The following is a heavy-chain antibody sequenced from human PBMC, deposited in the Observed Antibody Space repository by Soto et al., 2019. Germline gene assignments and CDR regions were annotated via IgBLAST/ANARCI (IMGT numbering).Heavy chain of an antibody. J-gene: IGHJ4*02. V-gene: IGHV4-31*03. CDR1: GGSISSGGYY. CDR2: IYYSGST. CDR3: ARVKDYGVFDY. D-gene: IGHD3-16*01. Sequence: PSETLSLTCTVSGGSISSGGYYWSWIRQHPGKGLEWIGYIYYSGSTYYNPSLKSRVTISVDTSKNQFSLKLSSVTAADTAGYYCARVKDYGVFDYWGPGTLVTVSS.